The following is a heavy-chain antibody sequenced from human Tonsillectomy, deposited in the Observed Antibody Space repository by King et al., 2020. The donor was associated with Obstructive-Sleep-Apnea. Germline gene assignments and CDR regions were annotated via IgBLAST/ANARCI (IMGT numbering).Heavy chain of an antibody. D-gene: IGHD3-9*01. J-gene: IGHJ4*02. CDR3: ARGLRHFDWLSQPGDY. CDR2: ISSSGSTI. V-gene: IGHV3-11*01. CDR1: GFTFSDYY. Sequence: VQLVESGGGLVKPGGSLRLSCAASGFTFSDYYMSWIRQAPGKWLEWVSYISSSGSTIYFADSVKGRFTISRDNAKNSLYLQMNSLRAEDTAVYYCARGLRHFDWLSQPGDYWGQGTLVTVSS.